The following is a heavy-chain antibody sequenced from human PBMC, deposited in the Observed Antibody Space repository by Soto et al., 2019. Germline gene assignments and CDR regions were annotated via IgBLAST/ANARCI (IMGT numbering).Heavy chain of an antibody. J-gene: IGHJ4*02. CDR1: GYSFTAYY. CDR3: ARAVSRDGSSWYRGAYDS. V-gene: IGHV1-2*02. CDR2: INPDTGGT. D-gene: IGHD6-13*01. Sequence: QVQLMQSGAEVKKSGASVKVSCKASGYSFTAYYIHWFRQAPGQGLEWMGWINPDTGGTDYAQKFGYRVTMTRDTSVPKASLQMTTLQRSDTAVSYCARAVSRDGSSWYRGAYDSWGQGTLVTVSS.